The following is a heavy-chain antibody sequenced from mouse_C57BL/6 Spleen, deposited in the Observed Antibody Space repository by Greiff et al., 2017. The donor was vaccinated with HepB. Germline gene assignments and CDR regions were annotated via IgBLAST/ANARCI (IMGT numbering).Heavy chain of an antibody. V-gene: IGHV5-17*01. CDR2: ISSGSSTI. CDR1: GFTFSDYG. J-gene: IGHJ2*01. CDR3: ARGIYYYGSSHFDY. D-gene: IGHD1-1*01. Sequence: DVKLVESGGGLVKPGGSLKLSCAASGFTFSDYGMHWVRQAPEKGLEWVAYISSGSSTIYYADTVKGRFTISRDNAKNTLFLQMTSLRSEDTAMYYCARGIYYYGSSHFDYWGQGTTLTVSS.